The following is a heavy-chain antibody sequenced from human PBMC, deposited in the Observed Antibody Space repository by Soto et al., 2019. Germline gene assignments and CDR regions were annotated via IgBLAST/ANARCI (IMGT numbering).Heavy chain of an antibody. CDR2: INHSGST. Sequence: PSETLSLTCAVYGGSFSGYYWSWIRQPPGKGLEWIGEINHSGSTNYNPSLKSRVTISVDTSMNQFSLKLSSVTAADTAVYYCARGIAAAVWFDPWGQGTLVTVSS. V-gene: IGHV4-34*01. CDR1: GGSFSGYY. J-gene: IGHJ5*02. CDR3: ARGIAAAVWFDP. D-gene: IGHD6-13*01.